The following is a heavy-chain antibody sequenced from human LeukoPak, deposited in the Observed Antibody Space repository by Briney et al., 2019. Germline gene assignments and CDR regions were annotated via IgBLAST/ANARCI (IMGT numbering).Heavy chain of an antibody. CDR3: ARSLYGQDAFDI. Sequence: GGSLRLSCAASGFTFSSYSMNWVRQAPGKGLEWVSSISSSSSYIYYADSVKGRFTISRDNAKNSLYLQMNSLRAEDTAVYYCARSLYGQDAFDIWGQGTMVTVSS. V-gene: IGHV3-21*01. J-gene: IGHJ3*02. D-gene: IGHD4-17*01. CDR2: ISSSSSYI. CDR1: GFTFSSYS.